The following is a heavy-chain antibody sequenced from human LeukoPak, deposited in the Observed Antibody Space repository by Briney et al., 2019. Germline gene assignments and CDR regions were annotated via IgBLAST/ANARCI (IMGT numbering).Heavy chain of an antibody. Sequence: GRSLRLSCEASGFRLIKYAMHWVRQAPGRGLEWVAVISFDGKKEFYAGSVKGRFTISRDNSKNALFLQMNSLQTDDTAIYYCARASMATINYYYFYMDAWGKGTTVTVSS. J-gene: IGHJ6*03. D-gene: IGHD5-24*01. V-gene: IGHV3-30*04. CDR1: GFRLIKYA. CDR2: ISFDGKKE. CDR3: ARASMATINYYYFYMDA.